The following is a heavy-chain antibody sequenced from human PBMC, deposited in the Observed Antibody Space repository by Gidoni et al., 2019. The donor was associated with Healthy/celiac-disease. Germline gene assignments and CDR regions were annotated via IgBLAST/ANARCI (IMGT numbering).Heavy chain of an antibody. Sequence: QVQLVESGGGVVQPGRSLRPSCAASGFTFSSYGMHWVRQAPGKGLEWVAVISYDGSNKYYADSVKGRFTISRDNSKNTLYLQMNSLRAEDTAVYYCAKDLSGRNNYWGQGTLVTVSS. CDR3: AKDLSGRNNY. CDR1: GFTFSSYG. J-gene: IGHJ4*02. V-gene: IGHV3-30*18. CDR2: ISYDGSNK. D-gene: IGHD5-12*01.